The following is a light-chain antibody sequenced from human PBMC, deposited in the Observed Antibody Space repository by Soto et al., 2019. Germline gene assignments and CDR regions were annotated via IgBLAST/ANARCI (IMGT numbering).Light chain of an antibody. Sequence: EIVLTQSPGTLSLSPGERVTLSCRASQSVNSNYLAWYQQKPVQSPSLLIYGASSRATGIPDRVICSRSGTDFTRTISRLEPEEFAVYYWQQYGSSPPTFGRGTKVEIK. CDR2: GAS. V-gene: IGKV3-20*01. CDR1: QSVNSNY. CDR3: QQYGSSPPT. J-gene: IGKJ1*01.